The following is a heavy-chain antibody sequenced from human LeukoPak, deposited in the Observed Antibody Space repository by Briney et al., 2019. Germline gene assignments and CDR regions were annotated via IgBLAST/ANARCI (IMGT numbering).Heavy chain of an antibody. J-gene: IGHJ5*02. V-gene: IGHV2-5*01. Sequence: SGPTLAHPTHPLTLTWTFSGLSLTNTRVSVGWIREPPGKVLEWLTIICWTDDKRYSASLKSRLTVTKDTSKKQVVLTMTTMDPVDTAPYYCAHIAGNILFPNWFDPRGQGTLVTVSS. D-gene: IGHD2/OR15-2a*01. CDR2: ICWTDDK. CDR1: GLSLTNTRVS. CDR3: AHIAGNILFPNWFDP.